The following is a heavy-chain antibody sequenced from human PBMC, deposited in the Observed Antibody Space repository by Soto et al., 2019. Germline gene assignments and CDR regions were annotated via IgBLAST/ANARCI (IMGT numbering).Heavy chain of an antibody. J-gene: IGHJ3*02. CDR2: MNPNSGNT. V-gene: IGHV1-8*01. D-gene: IGHD3-22*01. CDR1: GYTFTSYD. CDR3: AIRSYYYDSSGYYNDAFDI. Sequence: ASVKVSCKASGYTFTSYDINWVRQATGQGLEWMGWMNPNSGNTGYAQKFQGRVTMTRNTSISTAYMELSSLRSEDTAVYYCAIRSYYYDSSGYYNDAFDIWGQGKMVTVSS.